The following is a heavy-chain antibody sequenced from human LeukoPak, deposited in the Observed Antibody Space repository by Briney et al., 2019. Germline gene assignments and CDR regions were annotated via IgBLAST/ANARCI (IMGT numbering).Heavy chain of an antibody. CDR1: GFTFSSYA. CDR3: ARDWPSEWQHLPDYDAVDI. CDR2: FSCSGCNT. V-gene: IGHV3-23*01. J-gene: IGHJ3*02. D-gene: IGHD6-13*01. Sequence: RGSLRFSCAASGFTFSSYAMSLIRQPPGKGLNWVSSFSCSGCNTFYADSVKGRFTISRDNSKNTLYLQMNSLRAEDTAVYYCARDWPSEWQHLPDYDAVDIWGQGTMVTVSS.